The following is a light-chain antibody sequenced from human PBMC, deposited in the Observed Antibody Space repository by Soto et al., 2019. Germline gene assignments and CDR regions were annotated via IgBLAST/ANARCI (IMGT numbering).Light chain of an antibody. Sequence: EIVLTQSPGTLSLSPGEGATLSCRASQILSSNYLAWYQQKPGQAPRLLIFDASHRATGTPARFSGSGSGTDFTLTISSLEPEDFAVYYCQQRNNWPWTFGQGTKVDIK. CDR1: QILSSNY. CDR3: QQRNNWPWT. J-gene: IGKJ1*01. V-gene: IGKV3-11*01. CDR2: DAS.